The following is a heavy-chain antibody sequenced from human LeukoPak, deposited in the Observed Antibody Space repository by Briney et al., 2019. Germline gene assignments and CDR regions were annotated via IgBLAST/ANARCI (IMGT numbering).Heavy chain of an antibody. CDR1: GGTFSSHA. V-gene: IGHV1-69*04. CDR3: ARDQGIGDASDI. J-gene: IGHJ3*02. CDR2: INVILDTA. Sequence: GASVKVSCKASGGTFSSHAISWVRQAPGQGLEWMGRINVILDTANYAQKFQGRVTIIADISTSTSYMELSSLRSEDTAVYYCARDQGIGDASDIWGQGTMVTVSS.